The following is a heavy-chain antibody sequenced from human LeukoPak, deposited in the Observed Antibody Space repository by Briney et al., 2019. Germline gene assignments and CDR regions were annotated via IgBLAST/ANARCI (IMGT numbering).Heavy chain of an antibody. Sequence: GGSLRLSCAASGFTFSSYAMSWVRQAPGKGLEWVSGISGSGGSTYYADSVKGRFTISRDNSKNTLYLQMNSLRAEDTAVYYCAKGKESNYYDSSGYYAYYYYGMDVWGQGTTVTVSS. V-gene: IGHV3-23*01. J-gene: IGHJ6*02. D-gene: IGHD3-22*01. CDR3: AKGKESNYYDSSGYYAYYYYGMDV. CDR1: GFTFSSYA. CDR2: ISGSGGST.